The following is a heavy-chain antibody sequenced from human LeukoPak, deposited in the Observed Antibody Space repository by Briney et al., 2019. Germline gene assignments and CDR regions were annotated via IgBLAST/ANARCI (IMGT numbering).Heavy chain of an antibody. CDR1: GFTFSSNY. D-gene: IGHD1-14*01. V-gene: IGHV3-53*01. CDR3: ARDALTTHRSRYYFDY. CDR2: IYSGGST. J-gene: IGHJ4*02. Sequence: PGGSLRLSCAASGFTFSSNYMSWVRQAPGKGLEWVSVIYSGGSTYYSDSVKGRFTISRDNSKNTLYLQMNSLRAEDTAVYYCARDALTTHRSRYYFDYWGQGTLVTVSS.